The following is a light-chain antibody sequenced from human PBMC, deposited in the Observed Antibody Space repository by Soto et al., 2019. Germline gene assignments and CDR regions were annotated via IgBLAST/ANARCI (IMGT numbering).Light chain of an antibody. CDR3: EQTYSTPVT. CDR1: QNINNY. CDR2: SAS. Sequence: DIQMTQSPSSLSASVGDRVTVTCRTSQNINNYLNWYQQRPGKAPKLLIYSASTVQSGVSLRFSGSVSGTDFTLTISSLEPEDFATYYCEQTYSTPVTFGQGTRLEIK. J-gene: IGKJ5*01. V-gene: IGKV1-39*01.